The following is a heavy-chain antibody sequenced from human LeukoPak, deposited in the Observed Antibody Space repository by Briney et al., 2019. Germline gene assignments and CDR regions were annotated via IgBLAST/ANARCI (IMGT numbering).Heavy chain of an antibody. V-gene: IGHV3-21*04. J-gene: IGHJ6*03. CDR2: ISGSGSTM. CDR1: GFTFSSYG. D-gene: IGHD5-24*01. CDR3: ARDPRRDGYNYPYYYYMDV. Sequence: PGGSLRLSCAASGFTFSSYGMSWVRQAPGKGLEWVSAISGSGSTMYYADSVKGRFTISRDNAKNSLYLQMNSLRAEDTAVYYCARDPRRDGYNYPYYYYMDVWGKGTTVTISS.